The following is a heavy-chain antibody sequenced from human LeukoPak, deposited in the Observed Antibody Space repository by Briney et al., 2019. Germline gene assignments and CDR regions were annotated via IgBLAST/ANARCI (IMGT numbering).Heavy chain of an antibody. CDR3: ARVKGGGYYFLFDY. Sequence: PSETLSLTCTVSGGSISSSSYYWGWIRQPPGKGLEWIGSIYYSGSTYYNPSLKSRVTISVDTSKNQFSLKLSSVTAADTAVYYCARVKGGGYYFLFDYWGQGTLVTVSS. CDR2: IYYSGST. V-gene: IGHV4-39*07. D-gene: IGHD3-22*01. J-gene: IGHJ4*02. CDR1: GGSISSSSYY.